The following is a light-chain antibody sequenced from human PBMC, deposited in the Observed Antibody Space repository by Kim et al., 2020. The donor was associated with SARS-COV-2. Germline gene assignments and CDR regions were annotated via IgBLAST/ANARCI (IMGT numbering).Light chain of an antibody. J-gene: IGKJ1*01. CDR1: QSLVHSDGNTY. V-gene: IGKV2-24*01. CDR3: MQTTENSRA. Sequence: PASISCRSSQSLVHSDGNTYLSWFHQRPGQPPRLLIYKISHRFSGVPDRFSGSGAGTDFTLKISRVEAEDVGIYYCMQTTENSRAFGQGTKVDIK. CDR2: KIS.